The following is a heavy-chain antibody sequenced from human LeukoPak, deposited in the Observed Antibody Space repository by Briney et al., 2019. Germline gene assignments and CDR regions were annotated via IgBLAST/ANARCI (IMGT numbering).Heavy chain of an antibody. Sequence: GGSLRLSCAASGFTFSSYAMTWVRQAPGKGLEWVSVISGSGTNTDYADSVKGRFTISRDNAKNSLYLEMNSLRAEDTALYYCAKDNRFRGLDAFDIWGQGTMVTVSS. CDR2: ISGSGTNT. V-gene: IGHV3-23*01. CDR3: AKDNRFRGLDAFDI. D-gene: IGHD3-10*01. J-gene: IGHJ3*02. CDR1: GFTFSSYA.